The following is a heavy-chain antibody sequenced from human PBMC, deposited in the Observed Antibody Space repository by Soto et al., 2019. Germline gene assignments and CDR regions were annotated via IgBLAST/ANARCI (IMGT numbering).Heavy chain of an antibody. CDR1: GGSISSYY. CDR2: IYYSGST. V-gene: IGHV4-59*08. J-gene: IGHJ6*03. CDR3: ARHGYYHYCYMDV. Sequence: SETLSLTCTVSGGSISSYYWSWIRQPPGKGLEWIGYIYYSGSTNYNPSLKSRVTISVDTSKNQFSLKLSSVTAADTAVYYCARHGYYHYCYMDVWGKGTMVTGSS.